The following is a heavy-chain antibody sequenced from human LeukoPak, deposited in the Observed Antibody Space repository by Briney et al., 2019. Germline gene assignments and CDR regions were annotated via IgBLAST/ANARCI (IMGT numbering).Heavy chain of an antibody. CDR2: IKQDGSDK. CDR1: GFTFSNYW. J-gene: IGHJ4*02. V-gene: IGHV3-7*01. CDR3: ARVRGWPTYYFDY. Sequence: GGSLRLSCAVSGFTFSNYWMSWVRQAPGKGLEWVASIKQDGSDKHYVDSVRGRFTISRDNAKNSLYLQMNSLRAEDTAVYYCARVRGWPTYYFDYWGQRTLVTVSS. D-gene: IGHD6-19*01.